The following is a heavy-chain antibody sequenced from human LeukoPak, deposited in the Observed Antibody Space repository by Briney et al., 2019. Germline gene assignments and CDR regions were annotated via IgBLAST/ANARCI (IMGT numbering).Heavy chain of an antibody. Sequence: GGSLRLSCAASGFTFSSYAMSWVRQAPGKGLEWVSAISGSGGSTYYADSVKGRFTISRDNSKNTLFLQMNSLRDEDTAVYYCAKDARRTSGWYFFDYWGQGTLVTVSS. D-gene: IGHD6-19*01. CDR1: GFTFSSYA. V-gene: IGHV3-23*01. J-gene: IGHJ4*02. CDR3: AKDARRTSGWYFFDY. CDR2: ISGSGGST.